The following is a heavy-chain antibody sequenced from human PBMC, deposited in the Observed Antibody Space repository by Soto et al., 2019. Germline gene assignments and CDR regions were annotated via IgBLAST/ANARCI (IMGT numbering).Heavy chain of an antibody. CDR3: ARAEGVTYGMDV. D-gene: IGHD3-16*01. CDR1: GFTFSSYG. V-gene: IGHV3-33*01. CDR2: IWYDGSNK. Sequence: SLRLSCAASGFTFSSYGMHWVRQAPGKGLEWVAVIWYDGSNKYYADSVKGRFTISRDNSKNTLYLQMNSLRAEDTAVYYCARAEGVTYGMDVWGQGTTVTVSS. J-gene: IGHJ6*02.